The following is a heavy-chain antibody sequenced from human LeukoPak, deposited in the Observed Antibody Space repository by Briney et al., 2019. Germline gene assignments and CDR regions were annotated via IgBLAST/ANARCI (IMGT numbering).Heavy chain of an antibody. D-gene: IGHD3-22*01. CDR3: AKDTKPYYYDSSGYYTPPYFDY. CDR2: ISGSGGST. CDR1: GFTFSSYA. J-gene: IGHJ4*02. V-gene: IGHV3-23*01. Sequence: GGSLRLSCAASGFTFSSYAMSWVRHAPGKGLEWVSAISGSGGSTYYADSVKGRFTISRDNSKNTLYLQMNSLRAEDTAVYYCAKDTKPYYYDSSGYYTPPYFDYWGQGTLVTVSS.